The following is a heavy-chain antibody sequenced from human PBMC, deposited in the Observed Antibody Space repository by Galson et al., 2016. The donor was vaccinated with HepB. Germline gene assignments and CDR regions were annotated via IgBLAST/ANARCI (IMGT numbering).Heavy chain of an antibody. CDR1: GGTFSSYA. J-gene: IGHJ6*02. D-gene: IGHD6-13*01. Sequence: SVKVSCKASGGTFSSYAISWVRQAPGQGLEWMGGIIPIFGTANYAQKFQGRVTITADESTGTAYMELSSLRSVDTAVYYCARDSREYSSPRDGMDVWGQGATVTVSS. V-gene: IGHV1-69*13. CDR3: ARDSREYSSPRDGMDV. CDR2: IIPIFGTA.